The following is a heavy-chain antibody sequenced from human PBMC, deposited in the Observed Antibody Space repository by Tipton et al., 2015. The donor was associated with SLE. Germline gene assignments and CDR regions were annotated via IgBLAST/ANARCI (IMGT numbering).Heavy chain of an antibody. Sequence: TLSLTCAVYGGSFSGYYWSWIRQPPGKGLEWIGETNHSGSTNYNPSLKSRVTISVDTSKNQFSLKLSSVTAADTAVYYCARCSSGSPLDYWGQGTLVTVSS. CDR3: ARCSSGSPLDY. D-gene: IGHD3-10*01. CDR2: TNHSGST. J-gene: IGHJ4*02. CDR1: GGSFSGYY. V-gene: IGHV4-34*01.